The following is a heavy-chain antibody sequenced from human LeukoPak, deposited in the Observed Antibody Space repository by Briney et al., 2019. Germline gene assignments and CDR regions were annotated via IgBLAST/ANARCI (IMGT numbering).Heavy chain of an antibody. V-gene: IGHV4-61*05. CDR3: ARAGVVDTAMDAYYYYYYMDV. J-gene: IGHJ6*03. CDR2: IYYSGST. Sequence: SETLSLTCTVSGGSIRSSSYFWGWIRQPPGKGLEWIGYIYYSGSTNYNPSLKSRVTISVDTSKNQFSLKLSSVTAADTAVYYCARAGVVDTAMDAYYYYYYMDVWGKGTTVTISS. CDR1: GGSIRSSSYF. D-gene: IGHD5-18*01.